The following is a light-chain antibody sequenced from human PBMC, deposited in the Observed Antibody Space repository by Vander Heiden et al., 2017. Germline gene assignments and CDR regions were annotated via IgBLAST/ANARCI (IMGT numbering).Light chain of an antibody. J-gene: IGKJ3*01. Sequence: DIVMTQSPDSLAVSLGERATINCKSSQSVLYSAKNKNYLAWYQQKPGQPPKLLIYWASTRESGVPDRFSGSGSGTDFTLTISILHAEDVAVYYCQQYYSTPFTFGPGTKLDIK. V-gene: IGKV4-1*01. CDR3: QQYYSTPFT. CDR1: QSVLYSAKNKNY. CDR2: WAS.